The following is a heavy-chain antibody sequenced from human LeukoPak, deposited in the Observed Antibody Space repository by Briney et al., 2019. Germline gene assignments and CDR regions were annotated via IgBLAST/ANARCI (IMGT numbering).Heavy chain of an antibody. CDR1: GYSISSGYQ. V-gene: IGHV4-38-2*02. Sequence: SETLSLTCAVSGYSISSGYQWAWIRPSPGKGREWIGIIYDSGSAHYNPSLKSRVTILVETSKNQFSLKLYSVTAADTAVYYCARDPRWLTPDCTSTSCYENYFDPWGQGTLVTVSS. D-gene: IGHD2-2*01. CDR2: IYDSGSA. J-gene: IGHJ5*02. CDR3: ARDPRWLTPDCTSTSCYENYFDP.